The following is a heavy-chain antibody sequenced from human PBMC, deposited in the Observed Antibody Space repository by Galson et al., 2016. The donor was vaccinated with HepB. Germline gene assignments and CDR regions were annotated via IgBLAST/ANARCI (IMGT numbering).Heavy chain of an antibody. V-gene: IGHV3-30*07. Sequence: SLRLSCAASGFTFSGYSMHWVRQAPGKGLEWVAALSYDGRHKYYADSVKGRFTISRDNTNDTLFPQMNSLRAEDTSVYYCARSEILPANWFDPWGQGTVVTVSS. D-gene: IGHD3-10*01. J-gene: IGHJ5*02. CDR1: GFTFSGYS. CDR3: ARSEILPANWFDP. CDR2: LSYDGRHK.